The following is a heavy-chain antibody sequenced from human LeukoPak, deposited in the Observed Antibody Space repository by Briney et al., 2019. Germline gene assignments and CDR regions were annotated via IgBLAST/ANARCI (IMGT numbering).Heavy chain of an antibody. V-gene: IGHV1-18*01. Sequence: ASVKVSCKASGYTFTSYGISWVRQAPGQGLEWMGWISAYNGNTNYAQKLQGRVTMTTDTSTSTAYMELRSLRSDDTAVYYCARDRLGYCSSTSRPPDYWGQGTLVTVSS. J-gene: IGHJ4*02. CDR2: ISAYNGNT. D-gene: IGHD2-2*01. CDR1: GYTFTSYG. CDR3: ARDRLGYCSSTSRPPDY.